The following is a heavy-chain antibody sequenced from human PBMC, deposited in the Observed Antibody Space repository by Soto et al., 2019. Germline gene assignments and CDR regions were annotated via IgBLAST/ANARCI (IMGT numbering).Heavy chain of an antibody. CDR2: INHSGST. V-gene: IGHV4-34*01. CDR3: ARGAWVDSSGYYYPTNDY. D-gene: IGHD3-22*01. CDR1: GGSFSGYY. J-gene: IGHJ4*02. Sequence: QVQLQQWGAGLLKPSETLSLTCAVYGGSFSGYYWSWIRQPPGKGLEWIGEINHSGSTNYNPSLKSRVTISVDTSKNQFSLELSSVTAADTAVYYCARGAWVDSSGYYYPTNDYWGQGTLVTVSS.